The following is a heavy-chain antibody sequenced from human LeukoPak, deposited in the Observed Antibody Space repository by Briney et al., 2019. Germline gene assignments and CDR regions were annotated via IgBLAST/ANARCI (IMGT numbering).Heavy chain of an antibody. CDR1: GFTFSTYG. D-gene: IGHD4-11*01. J-gene: IGHJ4*02. CDR2: ISHDGSNK. CDR3: AKDRHDYSNSFDY. V-gene: IGHV3-30*18. Sequence: GGSLSLACAASGFTFSTYGMHWLRQAPGKGLEWVAVISHDGSNKYYADSVKGRFTISRDNSKNTLYLQMNSLRAEDTAVFYCAKDRHDYSNSFDYWGQGTLVTVSS.